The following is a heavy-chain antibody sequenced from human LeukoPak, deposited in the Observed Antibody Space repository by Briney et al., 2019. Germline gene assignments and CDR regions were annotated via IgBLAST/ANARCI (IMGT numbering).Heavy chain of an antibody. CDR1: GLTVSSNY. J-gene: IGHJ6*02. CDR3: ARGGCTSWSFEEACYYGLDV. Sequence: GGSLRLSCAASGLTVSSNYMSWVRQAPGKGLEWVSVIYSGGKTFYADSAKGRFTISRDNSKNTLYLQMNSLRAEDTAVYFCARGGCTSWSFEEACYYGLDVWGQGTTVTVSS. D-gene: IGHD6-13*01. V-gene: IGHV3-53*01. CDR2: IYSGGKT.